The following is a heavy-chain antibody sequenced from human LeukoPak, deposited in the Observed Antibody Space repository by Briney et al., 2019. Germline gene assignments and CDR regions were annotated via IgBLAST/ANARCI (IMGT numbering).Heavy chain of an antibody. CDR1: GGSISSYY. Sequence: KSPETLSLTCTVSGGSISSYYWSWIRQPAGKGLEWIGRIYTSGSTNYNPSLKSRVTMSVDTSKNQFSLKLSSVTAADTAVYYCAREWFRIAAAGTPNWFDPWGQGTLVTVSS. J-gene: IGHJ5*02. V-gene: IGHV4-4*07. CDR3: AREWFRIAAAGTPNWFDP. D-gene: IGHD6-13*01. CDR2: IYTSGST.